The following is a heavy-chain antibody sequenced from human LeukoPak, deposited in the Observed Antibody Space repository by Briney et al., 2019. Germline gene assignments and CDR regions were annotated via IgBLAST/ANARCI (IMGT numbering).Heavy chain of an antibody. D-gene: IGHD4-17*01. CDR2: ISSSSSYI. CDR1: GFTFSSYS. J-gene: IGHJ4*02. Sequence: PGGSLRPSCAASGFTFSSYSMNWVRQAPGKGLEWVSSISSSSSYIYYADSVKGRFTISRDNAKNSLYLQMNSLRAEDTAVYYCARDSLTTRPLWCDWGQGTLVTVSS. CDR3: ARDSLTTRPLWCD. V-gene: IGHV3-21*01.